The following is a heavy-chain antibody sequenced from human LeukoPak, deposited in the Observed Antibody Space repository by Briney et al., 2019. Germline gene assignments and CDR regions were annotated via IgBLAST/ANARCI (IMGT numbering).Heavy chain of an antibody. Sequence: PGGSLRLSCVASGFEFSIHDMSWGRQAPGKGPGWVSSISGSGTDTYYTDSVKGRFTISRDTSKNTLYMQMNNLRVEDTAVYYCVKGFHFDWWGQGTLVTVSS. CDR2: ISGSGTDT. CDR1: GFEFSIHD. CDR3: VKGFHFDW. J-gene: IGHJ4*02. V-gene: IGHV3-23*01.